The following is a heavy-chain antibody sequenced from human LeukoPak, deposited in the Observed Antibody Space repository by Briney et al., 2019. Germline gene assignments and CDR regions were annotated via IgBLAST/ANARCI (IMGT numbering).Heavy chain of an antibody. CDR1: GYTFTSYY. J-gene: IGHJ4*02. D-gene: IGHD3-22*01. CDR3: AKGGDSSGYYYKFPFGY. CDR2: INPSGGSR. Sequence: ASVKVSCKASGYTFTSYYMHWVRQAPGQGLEWMGIINPSGGSRSYAQKFQGRVTMTRDTSTSTVYMELSSLRSEDTAVYYCAKGGDSSGYYYKFPFGYWGQGTLVTVSP. V-gene: IGHV1-46*01.